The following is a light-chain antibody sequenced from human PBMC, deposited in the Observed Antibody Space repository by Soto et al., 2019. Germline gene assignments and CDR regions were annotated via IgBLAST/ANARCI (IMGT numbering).Light chain of an antibody. CDR1: SSDVGGYNY. CDR2: EVS. J-gene: IGLJ2*01. Sequence: QSVLTQPASVSGSPGQSITISCTGTSSDVGGYNYVSWYQQHPGKAPKLMIYEVSNRPSGVSNRFSGSKSGNTASLTISGLQAEDEADYYCSSYTSSSTSVVFGGGTTVTVL. CDR3: SSYTSSSTSVV. V-gene: IGLV2-14*01.